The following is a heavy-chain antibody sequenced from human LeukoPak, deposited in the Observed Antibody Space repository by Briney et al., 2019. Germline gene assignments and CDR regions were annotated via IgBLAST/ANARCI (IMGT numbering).Heavy chain of an antibody. CDR3: ARLYSSSWRYYYYYYMDV. J-gene: IGHJ6*03. CDR1: GGSFSGYY. CDR2: INHSGST. Sequence: PSETLSLTCAVCGGSFSGYYWSWIRQPPGKGLEWIGEINHSGSTNYNPSLKSRVTISVDTSKNQFSLKLSSVTAADTAVYYCARLYSSSWRYYYYYYMDVWGKGTTVTVSS. V-gene: IGHV4-34*01. D-gene: IGHD6-13*01.